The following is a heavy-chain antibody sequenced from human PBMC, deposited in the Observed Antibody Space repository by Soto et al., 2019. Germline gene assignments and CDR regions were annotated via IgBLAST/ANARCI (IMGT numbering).Heavy chain of an antibody. CDR2: IYYSGST. D-gene: IGHD5-12*01. Sequence: QLQLQESGPGLVKPSETLSLTCTVSGGSISSSSYYWGWIRQPPGKGLEWIGSIYYSGSTYYNPSLKSRVTISVDTSKNQFSLKLSSVTAADTAVYYCASPNSGYDYYYYYGMDVWGQGTTVTVSS. CDR3: ASPNSGYDYYYYYGMDV. V-gene: IGHV4-39*01. CDR1: GGSISSSSYY. J-gene: IGHJ6*02.